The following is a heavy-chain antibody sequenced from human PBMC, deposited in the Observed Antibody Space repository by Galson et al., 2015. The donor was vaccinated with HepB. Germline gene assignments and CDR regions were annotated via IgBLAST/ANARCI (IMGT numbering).Heavy chain of an antibody. CDR3: ATADNWNDVFAFDI. J-gene: IGHJ3*02. CDR2: IIPILGIA. V-gene: IGHV1-69*04. Sequence: SVKVSCKASGGTFSSYAISWVRQAPGQGLEWMGRIIPILGIANYAQKFQGRVTITADKSTSTAYMELSSLRSEDTAVYYCATADNWNDVFAFDIWGQGTMVTVSS. D-gene: IGHD1-1*01. CDR1: GGTFSSYA.